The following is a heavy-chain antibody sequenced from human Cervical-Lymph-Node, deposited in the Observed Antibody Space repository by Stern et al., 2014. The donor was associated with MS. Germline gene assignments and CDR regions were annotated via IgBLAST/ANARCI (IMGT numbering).Heavy chain of an antibody. Sequence: QVQLVQSGAEVKKPGASVKVSCKASGYTFSRYAMHWVRQAPGQRLEWMGWIDAGNAKTKYSKNFQGRVTLTRDTFASTVYLELSSLRSEDTAVYYCARGRARIEISGVNMGQGYYYFGMDVWGQGTTVTVSS. J-gene: IGHJ6*02. CDR2: IDAGNAKT. CDR1: GYTFSRYA. CDR3: ARGRARIEISGVNMGQGYYYFGMDV. V-gene: IGHV1-3*01. D-gene: IGHD3-3*01.